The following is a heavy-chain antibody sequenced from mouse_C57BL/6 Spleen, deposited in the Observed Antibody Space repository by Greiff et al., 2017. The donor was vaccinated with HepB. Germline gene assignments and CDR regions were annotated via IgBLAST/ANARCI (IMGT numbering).Heavy chain of an antibody. CDR1: GYTFTSYW. J-gene: IGHJ2*01. V-gene: IGHV1-61*01. CDR3: ARDYSDDY. CDR2: IYPSDSET. D-gene: IGHD1-1*02. Sequence: QVQLQQPGAELVRPGSSVKLSCKASGYTFTSYWMDWVKQRPGQGLEWIGNIYPSDSETHYNQKFKDKATLTVDKSSSTAYMQLSSLTSEDSAVYYCARDYSDDYWGQGTTLTVSS.